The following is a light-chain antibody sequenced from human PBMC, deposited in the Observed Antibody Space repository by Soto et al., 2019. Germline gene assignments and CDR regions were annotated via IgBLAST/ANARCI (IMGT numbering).Light chain of an antibody. Sequence: EIVMTQSPATLSLSPGERATLSCRASQSVNSNLAWYQQKPGQAPRLLIYDASTRATGIPDRFSGSGSETEFTLTISSLQSEDYAIYYCQQYNNWPPWTFGQGTKVDIK. CDR2: DAS. CDR3: QQYNNWPPWT. CDR1: QSVNSN. J-gene: IGKJ1*01. V-gene: IGKV3-15*01.